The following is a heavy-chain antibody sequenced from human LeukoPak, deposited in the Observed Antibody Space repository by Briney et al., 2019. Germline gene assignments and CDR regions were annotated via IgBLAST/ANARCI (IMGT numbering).Heavy chain of an antibody. CDR1: GYTFTNYG. J-gene: IGHJ4*02. CDR2: VSAYNGNT. Sequence: ASVKVSCRASGYTFTNYGVSWVRQAPGQGLEWMGWVSAYNGNTNYAQKLQGRVTMTTDTSTSTAYMEPRSLRSDDTAVYYCARVYLDMITGRLSYWGQGSLVTVSS. CDR3: ARVYLDMITGRLSY. V-gene: IGHV1-18*01. D-gene: IGHD3-16*01.